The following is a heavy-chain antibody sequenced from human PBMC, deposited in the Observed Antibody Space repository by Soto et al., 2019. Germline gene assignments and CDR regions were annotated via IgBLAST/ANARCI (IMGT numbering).Heavy chain of an antibody. CDR1: GYTFTSYG. D-gene: IGHD2-2*01. CDR3: ERAHSTRYCSSTSCYEVGWFDP. Sequence: ASVKVSCKASGYTFTSYGISWVRQAPGQGLEWMGWISAYNGNTNYAQKLQGRVTMTTDTSTSTAYMGLRSLRSDDTAVYYCERAHSTRYCSSTSCYEVGWFDPWGQGTLVTVSS. J-gene: IGHJ5*02. CDR2: ISAYNGNT. V-gene: IGHV1-18*01.